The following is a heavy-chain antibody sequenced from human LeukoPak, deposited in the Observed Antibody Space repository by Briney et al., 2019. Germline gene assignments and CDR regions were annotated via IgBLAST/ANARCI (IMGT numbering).Heavy chain of an antibody. CDR1: GFTFSSYD. Sequence: PGGSLRLSCAASGFTFSSYDMSWVRQAAGKGLEWVSSISGGAGSTYYADSVKGRFTISRDTSKNTLYLQMNSLRAEDTAVYYCARPGVYGDYDRYFDLWGRGTLVTVSS. D-gene: IGHD4-17*01. CDR3: ARPGVYGDYDRYFDL. J-gene: IGHJ2*01. CDR2: ISGGAGST. V-gene: IGHV3-23*01.